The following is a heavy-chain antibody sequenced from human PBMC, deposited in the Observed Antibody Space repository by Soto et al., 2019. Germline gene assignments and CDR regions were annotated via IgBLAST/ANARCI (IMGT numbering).Heavy chain of an antibody. CDR3: ARSGSQAAAPSLYFYYFHLDV. CDR2: IVSIFRTA. J-gene: IGHJ6*02. D-gene: IGHD6-13*01. CDR1: GGFFSNQA. V-gene: IGHV1-69*06. Sequence: GASVKVSCKASGGFFSNQAINWVRQAPGQGLQWWGGIVSIFRTANYAQKFRGRVSITADNSTSTAYMELSSLTSEDTAFYYCARSGSQAAAPSLYFYYFHLDVWGQGTTVTVSS.